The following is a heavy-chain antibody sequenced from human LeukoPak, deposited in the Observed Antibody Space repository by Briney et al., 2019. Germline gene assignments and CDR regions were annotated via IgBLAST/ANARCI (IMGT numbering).Heavy chain of an antibody. V-gene: IGHV3-30-3*02. D-gene: IGHD5-18*01. Sequence: GGSLRLSCAASGFTFSSYAMHWVRQAPGKGLEWVAVISYDGSNKYYADSVKGRFTISRDNSKNTLYLQMNSLRAEDTAVYYCAKSARGYSYGYSPVPHNQPNWGQETLVTVSS. J-gene: IGHJ4*02. CDR1: GFTFSSYA. CDR2: ISYDGSNK. CDR3: AKSARGYSYGYSPVPHNQPN.